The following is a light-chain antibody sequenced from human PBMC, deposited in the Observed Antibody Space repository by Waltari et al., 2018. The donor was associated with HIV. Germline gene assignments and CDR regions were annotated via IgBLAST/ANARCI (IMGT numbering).Light chain of an antibody. J-gene: IGLJ2*01. CDR2: DDD. CDR3: GTWYNSLSASVL. Sequence: QSVLTQPPSVSAAPGQKDTISCSGSTSNIGKNYVSWYQQFPGSAPKLLIYDDDNRPPEIHDRLSGSKSGTSATLGITGLQTGDEADYYCGTWYNSLSASVLFGGGTTLTVL. V-gene: IGLV1-51*01. CDR1: TSNIGKNY.